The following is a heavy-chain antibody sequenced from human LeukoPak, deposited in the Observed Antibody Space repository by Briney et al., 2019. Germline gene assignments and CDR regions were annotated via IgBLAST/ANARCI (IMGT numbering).Heavy chain of an antibody. CDR3: AKAAVVLMVYAIMGGNDY. CDR2: ISGSGGST. V-gene: IGHV3-23*01. J-gene: IGHJ4*02. D-gene: IGHD2-8*01. Sequence: GGSLRLSCAASGFTFSSYAMSWVRQAPGKGLEWVSAISGSGGSTYYADSVKGRFTISRDNSKNTLYLQMNSLRAEDTAVYYRAKAAVVLMVYAIMGGNDYWGQGTLVTVSS. CDR1: GFTFSSYA.